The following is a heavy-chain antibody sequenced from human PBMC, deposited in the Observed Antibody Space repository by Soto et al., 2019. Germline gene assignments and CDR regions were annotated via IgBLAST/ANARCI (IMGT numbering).Heavy chain of an antibody. V-gene: IGHV4-59*08. CDR3: ARTGFTSSRTGDRMRYFDI. CDR2: IYYSGST. Sequence: QVQLQESGPGLMKPSETLSLTCTVSGASISNYYWSWIRQPPGKGLEWIGYIYYSGSTNYNPSPKSRVTISVDTSKNHFSLKLNSVTAADTALYFCARTGFTSSRTGDRMRYFDIWGRGTLVTVS. J-gene: IGHJ2*01. CDR1: GASISNYY. D-gene: IGHD2-2*01.